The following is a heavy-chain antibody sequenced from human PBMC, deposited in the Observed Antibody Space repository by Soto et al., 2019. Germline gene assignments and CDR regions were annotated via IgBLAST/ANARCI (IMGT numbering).Heavy chain of an antibody. V-gene: IGHV3-23*01. CDR2: ISGSGFKK. J-gene: IGHJ5*02. Sequence: GGSLRLSCAASGFTFSNCAMSWVRQAPGKGLEWISSISGSGFKKYYADSVKGRFTISRDNSKSTVYLELNNLSAEDTAVYHCAKNQGVELVPLATVDWFDPWGQGSVVTVSS. D-gene: IGHD1-26*01. CDR3: AKNQGVELVPLATVDWFDP. CDR1: GFTFSNCA.